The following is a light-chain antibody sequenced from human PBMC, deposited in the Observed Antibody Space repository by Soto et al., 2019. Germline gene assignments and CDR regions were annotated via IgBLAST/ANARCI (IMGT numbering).Light chain of an antibody. CDR3: QQYNSYSRT. CDR1: QSISSW. V-gene: IGKV1-5*01. Sequence: DIQMSQSPSTLSASVGDRVPITCRASQSISSWLAWYQQKPGKAPKLLIYDASSLESGVPSRFSGSGSGTELTLTISSLQPEDFATYDCQQYNSYSRTFGQGTKVDI. CDR2: DAS. J-gene: IGKJ1*01.